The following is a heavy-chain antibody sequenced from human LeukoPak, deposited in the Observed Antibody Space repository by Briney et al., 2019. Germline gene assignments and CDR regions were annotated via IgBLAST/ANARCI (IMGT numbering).Heavy chain of an antibody. D-gene: IGHD1-26*01. CDR1: GGSISGYY. V-gene: IGHV4-59*01. Sequence: SETLSLTCTVSGGSISGYYWSWIRQPPGKGLEWIGYIYYSRSTSHNPSLKSRVTISVDTSKKQFSLKLSSVTAADTAVYYCAREGARWEPSFSAFDIWGQGTMVTVSS. CDR3: AREGARWEPSFSAFDI. J-gene: IGHJ3*02. CDR2: IYYSRST.